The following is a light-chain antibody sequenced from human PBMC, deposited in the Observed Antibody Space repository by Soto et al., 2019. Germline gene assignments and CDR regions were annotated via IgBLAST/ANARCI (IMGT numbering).Light chain of an antibody. Sequence: QLVLTRPASVSGSPGQSITISCTGTSSDVGAYNSVAWYQHNPGEVPKLMIYDVTNRPSGVSSRFSGSKSGNTASLSISGLQAEDEADYYCSSFTSGSTLVFGTGTKLTVL. CDR3: SSFTSGSTLV. J-gene: IGLJ1*01. CDR2: DVT. CDR1: SSDVGAYNS. V-gene: IGLV2-14*01.